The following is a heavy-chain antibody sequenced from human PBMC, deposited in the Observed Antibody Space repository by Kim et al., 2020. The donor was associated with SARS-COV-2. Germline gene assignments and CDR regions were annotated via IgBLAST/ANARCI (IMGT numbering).Heavy chain of an antibody. CDR2: MNPNSGNT. D-gene: IGHD3-22*01. CDR3: ARVEDSPDSSGLDYYYGMDV. CDR1: GYTFTSYD. V-gene: IGHV1-8*01. Sequence: ASVKVSCKASGYTFTSYDINWVRQATGQGLEWMGWMNPNSGNTGYAQKFQGRVTMTRNTSISTAYMELSSLRSEDTAVYYCARVEDSPDSSGLDYYYGMDVWGQGTTVTVSS. J-gene: IGHJ6*02.